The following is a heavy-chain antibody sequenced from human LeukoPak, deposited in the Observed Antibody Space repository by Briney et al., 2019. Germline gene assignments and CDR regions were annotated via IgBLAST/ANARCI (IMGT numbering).Heavy chain of an antibody. D-gene: IGHD6-19*01. CDR1: GFTFGDYA. CDR3: TRDLYSSGWFRASYGMDV. Sequence: GGSLRLSCTASGFTFGDYAMSWVRQAPGKGLEWVGFIRSKAYGGTTEYAASVKGRFTNSRDDSKSIAYLQMNSLKTEDTAVYYCTRDLYSSGWFRASYGMDVWGQGTTVTVSS. CDR2: IRSKAYGGTT. V-gene: IGHV3-49*04. J-gene: IGHJ6*02.